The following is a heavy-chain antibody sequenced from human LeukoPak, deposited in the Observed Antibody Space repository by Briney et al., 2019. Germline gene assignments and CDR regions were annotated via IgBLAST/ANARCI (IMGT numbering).Heavy chain of an antibody. CDR2: IYYSGST. CDR1: GGSFSGYY. V-gene: IGHV4-31*11. D-gene: IGHD1-7*01. Sequence: SETLSLTCAVYGGSFSGYYWSWIRQHPGKGLEWIGYIYYSGSTYYNPSLKSRVTISVDTSKKQFSLKLSSVTAADTAVYYCAGRNYDLYYFDYWGQGTLVTVSS. J-gene: IGHJ4*02. CDR3: AGRNYDLYYFDY.